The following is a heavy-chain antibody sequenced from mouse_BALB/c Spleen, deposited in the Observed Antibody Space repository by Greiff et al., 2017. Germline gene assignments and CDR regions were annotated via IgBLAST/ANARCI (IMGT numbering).Heavy chain of an antibody. V-gene: IGHV3-1*02. CDR1: GYSITSGYS. J-gene: IGHJ2*01. CDR3: ARNYGSSYTLDY. Sequence: EVKVEESGPDLVKPSQSLSLTCTVTGYSITSGYSWPWIRQFPGNKLEWMGYIHYSGSTNYNPSLKSRISITRDTSKNQFFLQLNSVTTEDTATYYCARNYGSSYTLDYWGQGTTLTVSS. CDR2: IHYSGST. D-gene: IGHD1-1*01.